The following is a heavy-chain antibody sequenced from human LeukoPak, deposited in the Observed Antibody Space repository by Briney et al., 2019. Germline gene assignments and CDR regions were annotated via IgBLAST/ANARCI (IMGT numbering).Heavy chain of an antibody. CDR2: IDWDDDK. Sequence: SGPALVKPTPTLTLTCTFSGFSLSTSGMCVSWIRQPPGKALEWLARIDWDDDKYYSTSLKTRLTISKDTSKNQVVLTMTNMDPVDTATYYCARYFYDSTPSSYSFDYWGQGTLVTVSS. V-gene: IGHV2-70*11. D-gene: IGHD3-22*01. CDR1: GFSLSTSGMC. CDR3: ARYFYDSTPSSYSFDY. J-gene: IGHJ4*02.